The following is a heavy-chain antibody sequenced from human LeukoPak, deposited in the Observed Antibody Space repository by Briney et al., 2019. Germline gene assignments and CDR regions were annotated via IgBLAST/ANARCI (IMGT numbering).Heavy chain of an antibody. V-gene: IGHV4-59*01. J-gene: IGHJ4*02. CDR2: IYYSGST. D-gene: IGHD3-22*01. CDR1: GGSITSYY. CDR3: ARGRARDSSGYPNY. Sequence: SETLSLTCTVSGGSITSYYWSWIRQPPGKGLEWIGYIYYSGSTNYNPSLKSRVTISVDTSKNQFSLKLSSVTAADTAVCYCARGRARDSSGYPNYWGQGTLVTVSS.